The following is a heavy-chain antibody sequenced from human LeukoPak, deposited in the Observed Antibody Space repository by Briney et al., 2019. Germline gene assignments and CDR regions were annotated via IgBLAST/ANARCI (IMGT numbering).Heavy chain of an antibody. Sequence: SETLSLTCTVSGGSISSSSSYWGWIRQPPGKGLEWIGSIYYSGSTYYSPSLKSRVTISVDTSKNQFSLKLSSVTAADTAMFYCARHPKNCGGDCYLYFDLWGRGTLVTVSS. V-gene: IGHV4-39*01. CDR2: IYYSGST. D-gene: IGHD2-21*02. CDR3: ARHPKNCGGDCYLYFDL. CDR1: GGSISSSSSY. J-gene: IGHJ2*01.